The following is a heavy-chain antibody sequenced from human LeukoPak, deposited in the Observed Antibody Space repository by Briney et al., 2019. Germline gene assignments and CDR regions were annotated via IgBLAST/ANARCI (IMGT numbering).Heavy chain of an antibody. CDR3: AREDVVLVDAVRYYYYGMDV. V-gene: IGHV1-46*01. CDR1: GYNFISYY. CDR2: INPSGGSK. J-gene: IGHJ6*02. D-gene: IGHD2-8*01. Sequence: ASVKVSFKASGYNFISYYIHWVRHAPGQALEWMGIINPSGGSKSYAQKFQDRVTMTRDTSTSTVYMELSSLKSEDTAVYYCAREDVVLVDAVRYYYYGMDVWGQGTLVTVSS.